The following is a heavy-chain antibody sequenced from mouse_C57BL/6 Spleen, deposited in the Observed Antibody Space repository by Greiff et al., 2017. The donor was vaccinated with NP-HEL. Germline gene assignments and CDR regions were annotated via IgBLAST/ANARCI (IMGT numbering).Heavy chain of an antibody. Sequence: QVQLQQSGAELVRPGASVTLSCKASGYTFTDYEMHWVKQTPVHGLEWIGAIDPETGGTAYNQKFKGKAILTADKSSSTAYMELRSLTSEDSAVYYCTRGEDRRGWFAYWGQGTLVTVSA. V-gene: IGHV1-15*01. CDR2: IDPETGGT. CDR1: GYTFTDYE. J-gene: IGHJ3*01. CDR3: TRGEDRRGWFAY.